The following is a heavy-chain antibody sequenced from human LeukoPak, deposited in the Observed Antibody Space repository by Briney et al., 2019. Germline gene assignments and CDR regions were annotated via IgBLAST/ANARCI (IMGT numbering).Heavy chain of an antibody. CDR3: ARSVIVPAIVADYYTYMDV. Sequence: PSETLSLTCAVSGYSISSNYYWGWIRQPPGKGLEWIGVIYHRGNTDYNPSLQSRVTISIDTSKNEFSLKVNSVTAADTAVYYCARSVIVPAIVADYYTYMDVWGGGISVTVSS. CDR1: GYSISSNYY. D-gene: IGHD2-2*01. CDR2: IYHRGNT. V-gene: IGHV4-38-2*01. J-gene: IGHJ6*03.